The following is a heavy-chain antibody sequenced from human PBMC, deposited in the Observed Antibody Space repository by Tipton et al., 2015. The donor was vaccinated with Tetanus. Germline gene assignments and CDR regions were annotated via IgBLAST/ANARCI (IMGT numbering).Heavy chain of an antibody. CDR3: ARHLTYTYTSRYFDY. CDR2: IHHSGLA. V-gene: IGHV4-30-4*01. D-gene: IGHD5-18*01. CDR1: GDSVSTGNFY. Sequence: TLSLTCTVSGDSVSTGNFYWSWIRQPPGKGLEWIAFIHHSGLAFSKPSLKSRVTMSVDTSRNQFSLNLTSVTAADTAVYYCARHLTYTYTSRYFDYWGLGTLVTVSS. J-gene: IGHJ4*02.